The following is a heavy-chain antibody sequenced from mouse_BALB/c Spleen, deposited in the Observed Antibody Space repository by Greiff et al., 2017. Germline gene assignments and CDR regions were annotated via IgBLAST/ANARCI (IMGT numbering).Heavy chain of an antibody. V-gene: IGHV5-17*02. CDR3: AREGYYYGSIMDY. D-gene: IGHD1-1*01. CDR2: ISSGSSTI. Sequence: EVKLVESGGGLVKPGGSLKLSCAASGFTFSSYAMSWVRQTPEKRLEWVASISSGSSTIYYADTVKGRFTISRDNPKNTLFLQMTSLRSEDTAMYYCAREGYYYGSIMDYWGQGTSVTVSS. CDR1: GFTFSSYA. J-gene: IGHJ4*01.